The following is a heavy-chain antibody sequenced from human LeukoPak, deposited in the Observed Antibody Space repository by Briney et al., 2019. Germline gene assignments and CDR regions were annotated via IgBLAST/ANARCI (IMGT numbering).Heavy chain of an antibody. CDR3: ARGAYPLDY. V-gene: IGHV4-38-2*02. CDR2: IYHSGST. CDR1: GYSISSGYY. J-gene: IGHJ4*02. Sequence: PSETLSLTCTVSGYSISSGYYWGWIRQPPGKGLEWIGSIYHSGSTYYNPSLKSRVTISVDTSKNQFSLKLSSVTAADTAVYYCARGAYPLDYWGQGTLVTVSS. D-gene: IGHD3-10*01.